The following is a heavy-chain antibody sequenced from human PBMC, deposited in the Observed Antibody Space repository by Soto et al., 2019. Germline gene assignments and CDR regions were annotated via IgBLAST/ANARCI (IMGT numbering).Heavy chain of an antibody. CDR2: ISAYNGNT. CDR3: ARGVDPYDFWSAFDY. D-gene: IGHD3-3*01. CDR1: GYTFTSYY. J-gene: IGHJ4*02. Sequence: GASVKVSCKASGYTFTSYYMPWVRQAPGQGLEWMGLISAYNGNTNYAQKLQGRVTMTTDTSTSTAYMELRSLRSDDTAVYYCARGVDPYDFWSAFDYWGQGTLVTVSS. V-gene: IGHV1-18*04.